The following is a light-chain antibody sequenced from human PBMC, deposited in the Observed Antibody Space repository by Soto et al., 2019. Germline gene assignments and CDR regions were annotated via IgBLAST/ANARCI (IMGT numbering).Light chain of an antibody. CDR3: QSYDSSIYVV. Sequence: NFMLTQPHSVSESPGKTVTISCTRSSGSIASNYVQWYQQRPGSAPTTVIYEDNQRPSGVPDRFSGSFDSSSNSASLTISGLKTEDEADYYCQSYDSSIYVVFGGGTKLTVL. V-gene: IGLV6-57*04. J-gene: IGLJ2*01. CDR1: SGSIASNY. CDR2: EDN.